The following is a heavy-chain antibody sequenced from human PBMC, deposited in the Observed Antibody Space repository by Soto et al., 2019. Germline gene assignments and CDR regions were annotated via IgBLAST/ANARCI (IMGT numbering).Heavy chain of an antibody. J-gene: IGHJ3*02. V-gene: IGHV3-23*01. CDR1: GFTFISYA. CDR2: ISGSDVST. Sequence: WGYLRLSCAASGFTFISYAISWVRQSPGKGLEWVSAISGSDVSTYYADSVKGRFTISRDNSKNTLYLQMNSLRAEDTAVYYCAKDWQTGYSSSPVPSALDIWGQGTMVTVSS. D-gene: IGHD6-13*01. CDR3: AKDWQTGYSSSPVPSALDI.